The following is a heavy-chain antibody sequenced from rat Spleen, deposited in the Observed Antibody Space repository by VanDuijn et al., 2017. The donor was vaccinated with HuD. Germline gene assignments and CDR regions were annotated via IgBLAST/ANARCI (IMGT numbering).Heavy chain of an antibody. Sequence: EVQLVESGGGLVQPGRSLKLSCAASGFTFSDYYMAWVRQAPKKGLEWVASISYEGSSTYYGDSVKGRFTISRDNAKSTLYLQMNSLRSEDTATYYCARAGPYFDYWGQGVMVTVSS. CDR2: ISYEGSST. J-gene: IGHJ2*01. D-gene: IGHD4-1*01. CDR1: GFTFSDYY. CDR3: ARAGPYFDY. V-gene: IGHV5-22*01.